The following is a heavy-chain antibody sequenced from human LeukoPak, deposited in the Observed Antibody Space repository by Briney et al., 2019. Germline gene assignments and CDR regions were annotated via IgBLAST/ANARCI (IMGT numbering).Heavy chain of an antibody. V-gene: IGHV4-30-2*02. D-gene: IGHD3-22*01. CDR2: IYHSGST. CDR1: GGSISSGGYY. CDR3: ATPSSGYKIDVFDV. J-gene: IGHJ3*01. Sequence: SETLSLTCTVSGGSISSGGYYWSWIRQPPGKGLEWIGYIYHSGSTYYNPSLKSRVTISVDRSKNQFSLKLTSVTAADTAVYYCATPSSGYKIDVFDVWGQGTVVAVSS.